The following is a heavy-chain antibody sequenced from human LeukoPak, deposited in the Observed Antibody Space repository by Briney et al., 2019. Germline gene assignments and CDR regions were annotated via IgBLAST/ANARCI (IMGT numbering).Heavy chain of an antibody. CDR2: ISYDGSNK. D-gene: IGHD4-17*01. CDR1: GFTFSSYG. J-gene: IGHJ4*02. CDR3: AKDFNYGDYLDY. Sequence: PGRSLRLSCAASGFTFSSYGMHWVRQAPGKGLEWVAVISYDGSNKYYADSVKGRFTISRDNSKNTLYLQTNSLRAEDTAVYYCAKDFNYGDYLDYWGQGTLVTVSS. V-gene: IGHV3-30*18.